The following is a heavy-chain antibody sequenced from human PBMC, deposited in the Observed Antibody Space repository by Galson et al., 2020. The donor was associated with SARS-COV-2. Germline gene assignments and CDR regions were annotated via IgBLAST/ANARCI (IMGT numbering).Heavy chain of an antibody. CDR1: GYSFTSYW. CDR2: IYPGDSDT. D-gene: IGHD6-19*01. J-gene: IGHJ3*02. Sequence: GESLKISCKGSGYSFTSYWIGWVRQMPGKGLEWMGIIYPGDSDTRYSPSFQGQVTISADKSISTAYLQWSSLKASDTAMYYCARQATGYSSGWYLPNAFDIWGQGTMV. V-gene: IGHV5-51*01. CDR3: ARQATGYSSGWYLPNAFDI.